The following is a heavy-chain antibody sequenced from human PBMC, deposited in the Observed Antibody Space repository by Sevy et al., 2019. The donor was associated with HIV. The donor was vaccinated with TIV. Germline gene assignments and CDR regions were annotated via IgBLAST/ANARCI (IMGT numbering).Heavy chain of an antibody. V-gene: IGHV3-23*01. J-gene: IGHJ4*02. CDR2: ISGSGGST. D-gene: IGHD6-19*01. CDR3: AKDPTASAIAVAGQLQYYFDY. Sequence: GGSLRLSCAASGFTFSSYAMSWVRQAPGKGLEWVSAISGSGGSTYYADSVKGRFTISRDNSKNTLYLQMNSLRAEDTAVYYCAKDPTASAIAVAGQLQYYFDYWGQGTLVTVSS. CDR1: GFTFSSYA.